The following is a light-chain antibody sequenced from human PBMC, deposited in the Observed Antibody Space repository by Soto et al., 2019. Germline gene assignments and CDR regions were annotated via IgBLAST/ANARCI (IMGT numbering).Light chain of an antibody. CDR1: QSVSSY. CDR3: QQRTNWPSST. V-gene: IGKV3-11*01. Sequence: EIVLTQSPATLSLSPGERATLSCRASQSVSSYLAWYQQKPGQAPRLLISDASNRATGIPARFSGSGSGTDCTLTISSLEPEDVAVYYCQQRTNWPSSTFGQGTRLEIK. CDR2: DAS. J-gene: IGKJ5*01.